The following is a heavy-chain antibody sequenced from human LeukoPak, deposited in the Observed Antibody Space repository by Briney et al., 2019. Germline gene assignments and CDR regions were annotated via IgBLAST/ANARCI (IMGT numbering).Heavy chain of an antibody. CDR2: ISGSGGST. J-gene: IGHJ4*02. CDR3: VKVTDNWNDESQ. CDR1: GFTFSSYA. D-gene: IGHD1-20*01. V-gene: IGHV3-23*01. Sequence: GGCLRLACAASGFTFSSYAMSWVRQAPGKGLEWVSAISGSGGSTYYADSVKGRFTISRDNSKNTLYLQMNSLRAEDTAVYYCVKVTDNWNDESQWGQGTLVTVSS.